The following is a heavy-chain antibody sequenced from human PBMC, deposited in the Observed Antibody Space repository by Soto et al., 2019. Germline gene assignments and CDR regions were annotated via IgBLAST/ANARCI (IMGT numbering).Heavy chain of an antibody. J-gene: IGHJ6*04. CDR1: GFTVSSKY. CDR3: AMDDILCSGGSCYEIPTDV. D-gene: IGHD2-15*01. V-gene: IGHV3-66*01. CDR2: IQSGGTT. Sequence: EVQLVESGGGLVQPGGSLRLSCAASGFTVSSKYMSWVRQAPGKGLEWVSLIQSGGTTYYADSVKGRFTISRDSSKTMLHLQMDSMRAEDTAVYYCAMDDILCSGGSCYEIPTDVWGKGTTVTVSS.